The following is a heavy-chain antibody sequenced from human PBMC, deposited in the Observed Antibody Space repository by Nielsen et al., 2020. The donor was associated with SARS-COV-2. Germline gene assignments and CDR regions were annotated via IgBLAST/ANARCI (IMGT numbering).Heavy chain of an antibody. CDR3: ATHSSSWTDVPNPRTR. CDR1: GGTLSSYA. D-gene: IGHD6-13*01. V-gene: IGHV1-69*04. J-gene: IGHJ4*02. Sequence: SVKVSCKASGGTLSSYAFSWVRQAPGQGLEWMGRIIPILGIVNYAQKLQGRVTITADKSTSTAYMELRSLRSEDTAVYYCATHSSSWTDVPNPRTRWGQGTLVTVSS. CDR2: IIPILGIV.